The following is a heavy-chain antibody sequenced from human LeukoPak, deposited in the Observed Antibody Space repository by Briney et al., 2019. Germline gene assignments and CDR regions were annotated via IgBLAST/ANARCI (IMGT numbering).Heavy chain of an antibody. CDR2: ITISGNSK. Sequence: PGGSLRLSCAASGFTFSSYAMNWVRQAPGKGLEWVSYITISGNSKSYADSVKGRFTISRDNTKNSLYLQMNGLRAEGTAVYYCARETWIQLWSGRYYYYGMDVWGQGTTVTVSS. D-gene: IGHD5-18*01. J-gene: IGHJ6*02. CDR1: GFTFSSYA. V-gene: IGHV3-48*01. CDR3: ARETWIQLWSGRYYYYGMDV.